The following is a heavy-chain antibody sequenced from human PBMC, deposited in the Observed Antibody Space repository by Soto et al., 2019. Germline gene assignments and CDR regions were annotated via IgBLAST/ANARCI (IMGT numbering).Heavy chain of an antibody. J-gene: IGHJ6*02. CDR1: GFTFDDYA. Sequence: EVQLVESGGGLVQPGRSLRLSCAASGFTFDDYAMHWVRQAPGKGLEWVSGISWNSGSICYADSVKGRFTISRDNAKNSLYPQMISLRAEDTAMYYCAKGWGSGFFYYYGMDVWGQATTVTVSS. V-gene: IGHV3-9*01. D-gene: IGHD6-19*01. CDR2: ISWNSGSI. CDR3: AKGWGSGFFYYYGMDV.